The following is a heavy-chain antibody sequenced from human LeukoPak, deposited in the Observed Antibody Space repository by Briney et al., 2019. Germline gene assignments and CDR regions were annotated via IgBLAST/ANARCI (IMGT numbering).Heavy chain of an antibody. CDR1: GGSITSSY. J-gene: IGHJ6*03. CDR2: ISNSGST. Sequence: SETLSLTCTVSGGSITSSYWTWIRQSPGKGLEWIGYISNSGSTNYNPSLKSRVTISLDMSKNQISLDLTSVTAGDRAVYYCARAQNDGFSRGYSGGFYYMDVWGKGTTVSVSS. V-gene: IGHV4-59*01. D-gene: IGHD3-3*01. CDR3: ARAQNDGFSRGYSGGFYYMDV.